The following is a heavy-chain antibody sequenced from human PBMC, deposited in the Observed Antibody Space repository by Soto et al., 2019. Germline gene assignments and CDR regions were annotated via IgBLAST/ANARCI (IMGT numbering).Heavy chain of an antibody. CDR1: GFTFGDSY. CDR2: ISPGSRYP. J-gene: IGHJ5*02. D-gene: IGHD2-15*01. CDR3: VRGGGGGLFDP. Sequence: PGGSLRLSCAGSGFTFGDSYMSWIRQAPGKGLEWLSYISPGSRYPAYADSVKGRFTISRDNAKRSLYLQMMSLSAEDTAIYYCVRGGGGGLFDPWGQGTMVTVSS. V-gene: IGHV3-11*06.